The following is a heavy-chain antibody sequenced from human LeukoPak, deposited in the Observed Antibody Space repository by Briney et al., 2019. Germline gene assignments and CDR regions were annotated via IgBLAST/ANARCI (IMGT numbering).Heavy chain of an antibody. V-gene: IGHV3-48*03. D-gene: IGHD3-10*01. Sequence: PGGSLRLSCAASGFTFSSYEMNWVRQAPGKGLDWVSYISSCCSNIYYADPVKGPFTISRDNPKNSLYMQMNSLRAEDTAVYYCARERLYGAGSTWFDPWGQGTLVTVSS. CDR1: GFTFSSYE. CDR2: ISSCCSNI. J-gene: IGHJ5*02. CDR3: ARERLYGAGSTWFDP.